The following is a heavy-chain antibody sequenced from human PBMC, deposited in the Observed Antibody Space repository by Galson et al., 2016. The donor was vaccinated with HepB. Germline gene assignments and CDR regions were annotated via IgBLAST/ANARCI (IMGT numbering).Heavy chain of an antibody. Sequence: PALVKPTQTLTLTCTFTGFSLTTRGMCVSWIRQPPGKALEWLALIDWDGVQYYTTSLKTRLTISKGTSKNQVLLTMTNMDPVDTATYYCARFDFGGNFLDYWGQGTLVTVSS. D-gene: IGHD4-23*01. V-gene: IGHV2-70*01. CDR2: IDWDGVQ. J-gene: IGHJ4*02. CDR3: ARFDFGGNFLDY. CDR1: GFSLTTRGMC.